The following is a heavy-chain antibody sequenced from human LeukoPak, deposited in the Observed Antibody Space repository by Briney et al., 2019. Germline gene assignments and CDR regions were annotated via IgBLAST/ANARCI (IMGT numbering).Heavy chain of an antibody. CDR2: INGDGSST. CDR1: GFTFRSSW. Sequence: GGSLRVSCAASGFTFRSSWMHWVRQAPGKGLVWVSRINGDGSSTSYADSVKGRFTISRDNAKNSLYLQMSSLRDEDTAVYYCARKNDYDSSGYHNWLDPWGQGTLVTVSS. CDR3: ARKNDYDSSGYHNWLDP. J-gene: IGHJ5*02. V-gene: IGHV3-74*01. D-gene: IGHD3-22*01.